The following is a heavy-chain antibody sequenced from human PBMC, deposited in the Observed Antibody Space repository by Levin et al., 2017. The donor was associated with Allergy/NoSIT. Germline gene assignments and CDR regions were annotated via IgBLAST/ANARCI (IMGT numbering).Heavy chain of an antibody. D-gene: IGHD2-21*02. J-gene: IGHJ4*02. CDR1: GFTFSSYA. CDR3: VVAYCGGDCYLNY. V-gene: IGHV3-23*01. CDR2: ISGSGGST. Sequence: GESLKISCAASGFTFSSYAMSWVRQAPGKGLEWVSAISGSGGSTYYADSVKGRFTISRDNSKNTLYLQMNSLRAEDTAVYYCVVAYCGGDCYLNYWGQGTLVTVSS.